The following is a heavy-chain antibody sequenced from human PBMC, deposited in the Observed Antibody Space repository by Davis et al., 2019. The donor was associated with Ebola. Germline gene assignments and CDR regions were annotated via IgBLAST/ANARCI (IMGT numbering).Heavy chain of an antibody. V-gene: IGHV3-7*01. J-gene: IGHJ4*02. Sequence: PGGSLRLSCAASGFTVSSNYMSWVRQAPGKGLEWVANIKQDGSEKYYVDSVKGRFTISRDNAKNSLYLQMNSLRAEDTAVYYCAASAGTVGKFDYWGQGTLVTVSS. D-gene: IGHD1-14*01. CDR3: AASAGTVGKFDY. CDR1: GFTVSSNY. CDR2: IKQDGSEK.